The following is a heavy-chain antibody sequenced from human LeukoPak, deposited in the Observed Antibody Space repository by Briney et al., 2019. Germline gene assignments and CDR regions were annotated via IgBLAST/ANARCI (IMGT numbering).Heavy chain of an antibody. D-gene: IGHD2-15*01. Sequence: GGSLRLSCSASGFTFSSYPMLWARRAPGKGREYVSAISSNGGSTYYGDSVKGRFTISRDNSKNTLYLQMSSLRAEDTAVYYCRVVAATADYFDYWGQGTLVTVSS. CDR2: ISSNGGST. CDR3: RVVAATADYFDY. V-gene: IGHV3-64D*06. CDR1: GFTFSSYP. J-gene: IGHJ4*02.